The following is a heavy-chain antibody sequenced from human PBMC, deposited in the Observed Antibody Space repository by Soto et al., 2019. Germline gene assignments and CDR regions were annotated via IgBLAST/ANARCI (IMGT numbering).Heavy chain of an antibody. D-gene: IGHD3-22*01. CDR1: GASISGHY. CDR3: ARGSSNDSRFGFGY. V-gene: IGHV4-59*11. CDR2: VYSSGYT. Sequence: LSLTCTVSGASISGHYWNWIRQPPGKGLEWIGYVYSSGYTDYNPSLKTRVTMSADTSKNQFSLKLSSANAADTAVYYCARGSSNDSRFGFGYWGQGTLVTVSS. J-gene: IGHJ4*02.